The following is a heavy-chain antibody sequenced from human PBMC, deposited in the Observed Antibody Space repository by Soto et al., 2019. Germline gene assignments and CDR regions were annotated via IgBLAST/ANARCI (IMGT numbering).Heavy chain of an antibody. V-gene: IGHV3-30*18. CDR1: GFTFSSYG. CDR3: AKDYLSWELDFDS. D-gene: IGHD1-26*01. CDR2: VSYDGNNK. J-gene: IGHJ4*02. Sequence: VQLVESGGGVVQPGRSLRLSCAASGFTFSSYGMHWVRQAPGKGLEWVAVVSYDGNNKYYADSVKGRFTISRDNSKNTLYLQMNSLRAEDTAVYYCAKDYLSWELDFDSWGQGTLVTVSS.